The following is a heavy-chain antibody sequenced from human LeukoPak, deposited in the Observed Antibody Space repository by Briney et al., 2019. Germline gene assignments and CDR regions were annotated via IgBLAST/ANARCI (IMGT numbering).Heavy chain of an antibody. D-gene: IGHD1-26*01. J-gene: IGHJ6*02. Sequence: GGSLRLSCAASGFTFSSYGMHWVRQAPGKGLEWVAVISYDGSNKYYADSVRGRFTISRDNSKNTLYLQMNSLRAEDTAVYYRAKGIVGATKGVDYYYGMDVWGQGTTVTVSS. CDR1: GFTFSSYG. CDR3: AKGIVGATKGVDYYYGMDV. V-gene: IGHV3-30*18. CDR2: ISYDGSNK.